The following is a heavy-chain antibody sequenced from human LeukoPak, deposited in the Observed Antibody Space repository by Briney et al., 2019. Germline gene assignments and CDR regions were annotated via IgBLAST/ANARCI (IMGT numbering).Heavy chain of an antibody. Sequence: GGSLRLSCAASGFTFSSYSMNWVRQAPGKGLEWVAYISRSSSSKHYADSVKGRFTISRDNAKNTLYLQMNSLRAEDTAVYYCARSSPYSTSWYSGWGQGTLVTVSS. CDR1: GFTFSSYS. D-gene: IGHD6-13*01. J-gene: IGHJ4*02. CDR2: ISRSSSSK. V-gene: IGHV3-48*04. CDR3: ARSSPYSTSWYSG.